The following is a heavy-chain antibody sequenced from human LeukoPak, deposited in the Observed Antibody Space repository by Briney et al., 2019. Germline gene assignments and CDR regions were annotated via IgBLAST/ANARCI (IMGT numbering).Heavy chain of an antibody. D-gene: IGHD2-21*02. CDR1: GFTFSGYW. V-gene: IGHV3-30*18. J-gene: IGHJ4*02. CDR2: ISYDGSDK. CDR3: AKDISGGDCPDY. Sequence: GGSLRLSCAASGFTFSGYWMSWVRQAPGKGLEWVALISYDGSDKYYADSVKGRFTISRDNSKNTLYLQMNSLRAEDTAVYYCAKDISGGDCPDYWGQGTLVTVSS.